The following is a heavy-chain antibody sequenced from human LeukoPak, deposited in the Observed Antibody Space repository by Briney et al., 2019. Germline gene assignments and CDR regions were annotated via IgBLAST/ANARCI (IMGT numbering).Heavy chain of an antibody. CDR3: ARTRWLQSLFDY. CDR2: INHSGST. CDR1: GVSFSGYY. J-gene: IGHJ4*02. D-gene: IGHD5-24*01. Sequence: SETLSLTCVVYGVSFSGYYWSWIRQPPGKGLEWIGEINHSGSTNYNPSLKSRVTISVDTSKNQFSLKPRSVTAADTAVYYCARTRWLQSLFDYWGQGTLVTVSS. V-gene: IGHV4-34*01.